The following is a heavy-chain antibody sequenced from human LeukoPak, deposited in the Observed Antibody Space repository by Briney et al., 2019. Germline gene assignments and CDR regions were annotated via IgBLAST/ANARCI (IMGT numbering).Heavy chain of an antibody. CDR3: ARDPSDYGDYGGFDY. Sequence: GASVKVSCKASGYTFTGYYMHWVRQARGQGLEWMGWINPNSGGTNYAQKFQGWVTMTRDTSISTAYMELSRLRSDDTAVYYCARDPSDYGDYGGFDYWGQGTLVTVSS. D-gene: IGHD4-17*01. V-gene: IGHV1-2*04. CDR2: INPNSGGT. CDR1: GYTFTGYY. J-gene: IGHJ4*02.